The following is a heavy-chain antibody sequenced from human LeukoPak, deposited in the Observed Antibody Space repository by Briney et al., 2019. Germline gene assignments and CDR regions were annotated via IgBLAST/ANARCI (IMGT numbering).Heavy chain of an antibody. CDR3: ARGFNRGFDP. D-gene: IGHD3-10*01. CDR2: IYSGGTT. CDR1: GFTVNSNY. J-gene: IGHJ5*02. V-gene: IGHV3-53*01. Sequence: GGSLRLSCAASGFTVNSNYWSWVRQAPGKGLEWVSVIYSGGTTYYADSVKGRFTFSRDNSKNMLHLQMNSLRAEDTAVYYCARGFNRGFDPWGRGTLVIVSS.